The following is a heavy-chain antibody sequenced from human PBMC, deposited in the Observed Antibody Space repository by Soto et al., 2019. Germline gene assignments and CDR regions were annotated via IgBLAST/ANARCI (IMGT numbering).Heavy chain of an antibody. V-gene: IGHV3-30-3*01. CDR3: ARDLVVTASTYYFDY. CDR1: GFTFSSYA. J-gene: IGHJ4*02. D-gene: IGHD2-21*01. Sequence: GGSLRLSCAASGFTFSSYAMHRVRQAPGKGLEWVAVISYDGSNKYYADSVKGRFTISRDNSKNTLYLQMNSLRAEDTAVYYCARDLVVTASTYYFDYWGQGTLVTVSS. CDR2: ISYDGSNK.